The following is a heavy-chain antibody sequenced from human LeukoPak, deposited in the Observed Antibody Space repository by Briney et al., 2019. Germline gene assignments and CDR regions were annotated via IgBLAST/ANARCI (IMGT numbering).Heavy chain of an antibody. CDR1: GYTFTSYD. D-gene: IGHD3-10*01. J-gene: IGHJ3*02. CDR2: INPRTGGT. V-gene: IGHV1-2*02. Sequence: ASVKVSCKASGYTFTSYDINWVRQAPGQGLESMGWINPRTGGTHFEQKFQDRVSMTRDTSISTAYMHIYTLTSDDTAVYYCALEFRSGDAFDIWGQGTLVTVSS. CDR3: ALEFRSGDAFDI.